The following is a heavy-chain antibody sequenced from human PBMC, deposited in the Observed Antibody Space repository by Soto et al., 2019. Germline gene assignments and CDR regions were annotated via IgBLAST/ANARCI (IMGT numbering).Heavy chain of an antibody. CDR3: ARPKDGSIDAFDI. D-gene: IGHD5-12*01. J-gene: IGHJ3*02. V-gene: IGHV1-3*01. Sequence: ASVKVSCKASGYTFTGYAIHRVRQAPGQRLEWMGWINAGNGNTKYSQKFQGRVTITRDTSASTAYMELSSLRSEDTAVYYCARPKDGSIDAFDIWGQGTMVT. CDR2: INAGNGNT. CDR1: GYTFTGYA.